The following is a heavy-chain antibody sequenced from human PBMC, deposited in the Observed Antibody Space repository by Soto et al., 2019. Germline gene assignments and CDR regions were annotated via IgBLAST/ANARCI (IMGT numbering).Heavy chain of an antibody. CDR1: GYTFTDYD. Sequence: QVQLVQSGAELKEPGASVKVSCKASGYTFTDYDIHWVRQAPGQSLEWMGWINAGKSDTKYSQKFQGRVTITRGTSASTDYMELRSLTSEDTAVYYCTRQGKIWGQGTLITVS. V-gene: IGHV1-3*01. CDR3: TRQGKI. CDR2: INAGKSDT. J-gene: IGHJ4*02.